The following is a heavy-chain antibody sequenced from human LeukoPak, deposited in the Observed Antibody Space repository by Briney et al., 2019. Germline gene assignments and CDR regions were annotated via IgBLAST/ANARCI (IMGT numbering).Heavy chain of an antibody. V-gene: IGHV4-38-2*02. CDR1: GYSITSGYY. J-gene: IGHJ3*02. CDR3: ARDSDIVVVPAAMITPRDAFDI. CDR2: IYHSGST. D-gene: IGHD2-2*01. Sequence: SETLSLTCTVSGYSITSGYYWGWIRQPPGKGLEWIGSIYHSGSTYYNPSLKSRVTISVDTSNNQFSLKLSSVTAADTAVYYCARDSDIVVVPAAMITPRDAFDIWGQGTMVTVSS.